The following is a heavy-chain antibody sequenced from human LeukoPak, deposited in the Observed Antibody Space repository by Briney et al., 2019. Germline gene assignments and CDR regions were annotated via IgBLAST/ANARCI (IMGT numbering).Heavy chain of an antibody. Sequence: GASVKVSCKGSGYTFTSYGISWVRQAPGQGLEWMGWISPSNGNTYYVQKFQGRLTMTTDTSTNTAYMDLRSLRSDDTAMYYCARALGGSHADWGQGTLVTVSS. CDR1: GYTFTSYG. V-gene: IGHV1-18*01. CDR2: ISPSNGNT. CDR3: ARALGGSHAD. D-gene: IGHD1-26*01. J-gene: IGHJ4*02.